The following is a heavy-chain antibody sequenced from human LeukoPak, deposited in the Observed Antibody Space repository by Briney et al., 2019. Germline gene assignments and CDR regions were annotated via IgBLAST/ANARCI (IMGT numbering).Heavy chain of an antibody. Sequence: SETLSLTCTVSGASIRSSSYYWGWIRQPPGRGLEWIGSIFYSGSTYYNPSIKSRVTLSVDTSKNQFSLKLRSVTAADTAVYYCASTLTYYYGSGSYYIDCWGQGTLVTVSS. CDR1: GASIRSSSYY. CDR3: ASTLTYYYGSGSYYIDC. V-gene: IGHV4-39*01. J-gene: IGHJ4*02. D-gene: IGHD3-10*01. CDR2: IFYSGST.